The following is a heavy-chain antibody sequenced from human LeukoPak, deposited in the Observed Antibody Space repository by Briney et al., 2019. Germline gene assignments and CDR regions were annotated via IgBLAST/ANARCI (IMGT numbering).Heavy chain of an antibody. CDR1: GFTFSSYW. CDR3: ARDQGWLQFDY. D-gene: IGHD5-24*01. J-gene: IGHJ4*02. Sequence: GGSLRLSCAASGFTFSSYWMSWVRQAPGKGLEWVANIKEDGSKTYYMDPVKGRFTISRDNAQNSLYLQMNSLTAEDSAVYYCARDQGWLQFDYWGQGALATVSS. CDR2: IKEDGSKT. V-gene: IGHV3-7*01.